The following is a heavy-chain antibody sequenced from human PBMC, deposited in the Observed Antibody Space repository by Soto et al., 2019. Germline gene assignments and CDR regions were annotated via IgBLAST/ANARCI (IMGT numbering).Heavy chain of an antibody. D-gene: IGHD6-6*01. Sequence: SSVTQSLPCPFSGVSLSSTRYYWVWLLPPPGKGLEWIGSIYYSGSTYYNPSLKSRVTISVDTSKNQFSLKLSSVTAADTAVYYCARPVAARHWFAPWGQGNLVNVSS. CDR2: IYYSGST. CDR1: GVSLSSTRYY. V-gene: IGHV4-39*01. J-gene: IGHJ5*02. CDR3: ARPVAARHWFAP.